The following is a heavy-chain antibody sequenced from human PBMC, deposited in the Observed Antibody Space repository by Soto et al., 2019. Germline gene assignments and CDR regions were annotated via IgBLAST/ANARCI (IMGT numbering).Heavy chain of an antibody. CDR1: GFTVSTKY. J-gene: IGHJ4*02. CDR3: ARDHWAADY. Sequence: EVQLVESGGGMVQPGGSLRLSCAASGFTVSTKYMNWVRQAPGKGLEWDSVIYSGGSTFYADSVRGRFTISRDNSKNTVNLQMNSLRAEDTAVYYCARDHWAADYWGQRTLVTVSS. V-gene: IGHV3-66*01. CDR2: IYSGGST. D-gene: IGHD3-16*01.